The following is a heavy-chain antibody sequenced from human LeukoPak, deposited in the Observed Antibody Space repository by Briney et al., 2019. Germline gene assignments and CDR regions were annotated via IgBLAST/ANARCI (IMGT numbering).Heavy chain of an antibody. D-gene: IGHD2-15*01. CDR3: TRSLDY. Sequence: GGSLRLSCAASGFSFSDSWMDWVRQAPGKGLERVANIKPDGSEIYYVDAVKGRFTISRDNAKNSLYLQMNSLRAEDTAVYYCTRSLDYWGQGILVTVSS. CDR1: GFSFSDSW. J-gene: IGHJ4*02. V-gene: IGHV3-7*02. CDR2: IKPDGSEI.